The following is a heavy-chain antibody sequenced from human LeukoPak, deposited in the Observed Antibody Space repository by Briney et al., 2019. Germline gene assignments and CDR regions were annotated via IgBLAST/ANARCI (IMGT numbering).Heavy chain of an antibody. CDR3: AKDRVVIRGDYFDY. D-gene: IGHD3-22*01. Sequence: AGGSLRLSCAASGFTFSSYAMSWVRQAPGKGLEWVSSISGSGGSIYYADSVKGRFTISRDNSKNTVYLEMNSLRAEDTAVYYCAKDRVVIRGDYFDYWGQGTLVTVSS. CDR2: ISGSGGSI. V-gene: IGHV3-23*01. CDR1: GFTFSSYA. J-gene: IGHJ4*02.